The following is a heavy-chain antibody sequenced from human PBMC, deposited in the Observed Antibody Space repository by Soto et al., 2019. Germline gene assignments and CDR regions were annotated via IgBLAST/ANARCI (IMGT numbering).Heavy chain of an antibody. CDR2: IYYSGST. V-gene: IGHV4-31*01. Sequence: QVQLQESGPGLVKPSQTLSLTCTVSGGSISSGGYYWSWIRQHPGKGLEWIGYIYYSGSTYYNPSLTLLVTISVAPSKIPFSLQLSSVPAADTAVYYCAICPTSSPTPRDYWCQATLVTVSS. CDR1: GGSISSGGYY. CDR3: AICPTSSPTPRDY. J-gene: IGHJ4*02.